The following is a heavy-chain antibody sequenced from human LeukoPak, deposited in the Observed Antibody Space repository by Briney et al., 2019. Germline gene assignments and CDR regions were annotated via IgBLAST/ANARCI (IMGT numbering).Heavy chain of an antibody. CDR3: ARSPYDFWSGYVDY. J-gene: IGHJ4*02. CDR1: GDSISSYY. CDR2: IYYSGST. V-gene: IGHV4-59*01. D-gene: IGHD3-3*01. Sequence: PSETLSLTCSVSGDSISSYYWSWIRQPPGKGLEWIGYIYYSGSTNYNPSLKSRVTISVDTSKNQFSLKLSSVTAADTAVYYCARSPYDFWSGYVDYWGQGTLVTVSS.